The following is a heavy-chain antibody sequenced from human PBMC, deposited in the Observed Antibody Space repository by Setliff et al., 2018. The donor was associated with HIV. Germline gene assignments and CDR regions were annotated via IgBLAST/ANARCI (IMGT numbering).Heavy chain of an antibody. D-gene: IGHD6-13*01. CDR2: IYHSGST. J-gene: IGHJ5*02. CDR3: ARILVAAAGTGFDP. Sequence: SETLSLTCAVSGGSISSSNWWSWVRQPPGKGLEWIGEIYHSGSTNYNPSLKSRVTISVDKSKNQFSLMLSSVTAADTAVYYCARILVAAAGTGFDPWGQGILVTVSS. V-gene: IGHV4-4*02. CDR1: GGSISSSNW.